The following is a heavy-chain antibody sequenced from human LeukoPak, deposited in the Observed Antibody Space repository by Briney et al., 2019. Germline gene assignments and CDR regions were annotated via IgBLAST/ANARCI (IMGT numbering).Heavy chain of an antibody. V-gene: IGHV1-46*01. CDR2: INPSGGST. D-gene: IGHD6-19*01. CDR1: GYTFTSYY. J-gene: IGHJ2*01. CDR3: ASIGWYSQKATWYFDL. Sequence: GASVKVSCKASGYTFTSYYMHWVRQAPGQGLEWMGIINPSGGSTSYAQKFQGRVTMTRDTSTSTVYMELSSLRSEDTAVYYCASIGWYSQKATWYFDLWGRGTLVTVSS.